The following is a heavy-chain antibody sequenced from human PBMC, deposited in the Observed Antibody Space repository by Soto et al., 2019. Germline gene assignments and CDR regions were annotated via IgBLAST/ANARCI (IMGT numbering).Heavy chain of an antibody. CDR1: GGTFSSYA. CDR3: ARVQYCGGDCYRDY. J-gene: IGHJ4*02. V-gene: IGHV1-69*06. D-gene: IGHD2-21*02. Sequence: QGQLVQSEAEVKKPGSSVKVSCKASGGTFSSYAISWVRQAPGQGLEWMGGIIPIFGTANYAQKFQGRVTITADKSTSTAYMELSSLRSEDTAVYYCARVQYCGGDCYRDYWGQGTLVTVSS. CDR2: IIPIFGTA.